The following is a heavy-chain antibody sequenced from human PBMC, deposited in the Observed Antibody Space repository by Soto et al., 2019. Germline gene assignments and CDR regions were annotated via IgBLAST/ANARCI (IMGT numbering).Heavy chain of an antibody. V-gene: IGHV1-3*01. CDR1: GYTFTSYA. CDR3: ARGVVVVAVNWFDP. D-gene: IGHD2-15*01. Sequence: QVQLVQSGAEVKKPGASVKVSCKASGYTFTSYAMHWVRQAPGQRLEWMGWINAGNGNTKYSQKFQGRVTITRDTSASTAYMELSSLRSEDTAVYYCARGVVVVAVNWFDPCGQGTLVTVSS. J-gene: IGHJ5*02. CDR2: INAGNGNT.